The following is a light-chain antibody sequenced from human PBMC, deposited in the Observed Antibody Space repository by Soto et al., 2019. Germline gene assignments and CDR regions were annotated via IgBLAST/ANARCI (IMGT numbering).Light chain of an antibody. Sequence: SYELTQPPSVSVAPGKKARITCGGDNIGSKSVHWYQQKPGQAPVLVIYYDNDRPSGIPERFSGSNSGNTATLTISRVEAGDEADYYCQVWDSSSDHNYVFGTGTKLTVL. CDR1: NIGSKS. V-gene: IGLV3-21*04. CDR3: QVWDSSSDHNYV. CDR2: YDN. J-gene: IGLJ1*01.